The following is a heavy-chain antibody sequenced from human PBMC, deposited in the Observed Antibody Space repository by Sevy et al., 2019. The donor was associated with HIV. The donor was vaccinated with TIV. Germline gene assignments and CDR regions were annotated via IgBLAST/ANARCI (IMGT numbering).Heavy chain of an antibody. J-gene: IGHJ4*02. Sequence: GGSLRLSCAAPGFTVSSNYMSWVRQAPGKGLEWVSVIYSGGSTYYADSVKGRFTISRDNSKNTLYLQMNSLRAEDTAVYYCARGAGRGYFDYWGQGTLVTVSS. CDR1: GFTVSSNY. CDR2: IYSGGST. V-gene: IGHV3-53*01. CDR3: ARGAGRGYFDY. D-gene: IGHD3-22*01.